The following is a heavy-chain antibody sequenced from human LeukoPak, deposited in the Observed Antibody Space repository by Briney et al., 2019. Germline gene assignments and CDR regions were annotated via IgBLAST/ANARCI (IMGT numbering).Heavy chain of an antibody. V-gene: IGHV4-34*01. Sequence: SETLSLTCAVYGGSFSGYYWSWIRQPPGKGLEWIGEINRSGSTNYNPSLKSRVTISVDTSKNQFSLKLSSVTAADTAVYYCARGPYSYRYGVYWGQGTLVTVSP. D-gene: IGHD5-18*01. CDR1: GGSFSGYY. CDR2: INRSGST. CDR3: ARGPYSYRYGVY. J-gene: IGHJ4*02.